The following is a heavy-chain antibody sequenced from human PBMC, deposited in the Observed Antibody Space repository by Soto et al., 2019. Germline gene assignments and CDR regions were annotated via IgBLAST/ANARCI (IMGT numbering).Heavy chain of an antibody. V-gene: IGHV1-3*01. D-gene: IGHD6-19*01. CDR2: IDAGNGNI. J-gene: IGHJ4*02. CDR3: ARDGAVAGDSNFDY. CDR1: GYTFTSSA. Sequence: ASVKVSCKASGYTFTSSAIHWVRQAPGQGLEWMGWIDAGNGNIKHSQKFQHRVTITRDTSASTAYMELSSLRLEDTAVYYCARDGAVAGDSNFDYWGQGTLVTVSS.